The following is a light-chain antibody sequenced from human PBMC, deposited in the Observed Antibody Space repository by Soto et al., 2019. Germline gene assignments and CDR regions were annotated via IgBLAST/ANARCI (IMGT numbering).Light chain of an antibody. J-gene: IGKJ1*01. CDR3: QQYNNWPQT. V-gene: IGKV3-15*01. CDR1: QSVSSSY. CDR2: GAS. Sequence: EIVLTQYPGTLSLSPGERATLSCRASQSVSSSYLAWYQQKPGQAPRLLIYGASTRATGIPARLSGSGSGTEFTLTISSLQSEDFAVYYCQQYNNWPQTFGQGTKVDI.